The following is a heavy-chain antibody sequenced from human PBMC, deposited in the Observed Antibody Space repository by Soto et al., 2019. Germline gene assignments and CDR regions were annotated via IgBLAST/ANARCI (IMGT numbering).Heavy chain of an antibody. V-gene: IGHV4-4*02. CDR2: IYRTGST. Sequence: SETLSLTCAVSGGSFTSNNWWTWVRQPPGQGLEWIGEIYRTGSTNYNPSLESRVTISLDKSENQFSLKVTSLTAADTAVYYCASRDPGTSVDYWGQGTLVTVSS. D-gene: IGHD1-7*01. CDR3: ASRDPGTSVDY. J-gene: IGHJ4*02. CDR1: GGSFTSNNW.